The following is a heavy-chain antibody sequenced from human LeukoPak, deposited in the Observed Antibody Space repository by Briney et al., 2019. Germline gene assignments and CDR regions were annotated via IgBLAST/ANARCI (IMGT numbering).Heavy chain of an antibody. CDR3: ARVYCSSTSCQPTTFDY. CDR2: INHSGST. CDR1: GGSFSGYY. J-gene: IGHJ4*02. D-gene: IGHD2-2*01. Sequence: PSETLSLTCAVYGGSFSGYYWSWIRQPPGKGLEWIGEINHSGSTNCNPSLKSRVTISVDTSKNQFSLKLSSVTAADTAVYYCARVYCSSTSCQPTTFDYWGQGTLVTVSS. V-gene: IGHV4-34*01.